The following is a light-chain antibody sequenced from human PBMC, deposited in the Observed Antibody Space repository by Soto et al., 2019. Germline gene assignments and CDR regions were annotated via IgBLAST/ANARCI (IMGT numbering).Light chain of an antibody. J-gene: IGKJ1*01. CDR1: QSISSW. V-gene: IGKV1-5*03. CDR2: KAS. CDR3: QQYKTYWT. Sequence: DIQMTQSPSTLSASVGDRLTITCRASQSISSWLAWYQQKPGKAPNLLIYKASTLERGVPSRFSGSGSGTEFTLTISSLQPDDFASYYCQQYKTYWTFGQGTKVDIK.